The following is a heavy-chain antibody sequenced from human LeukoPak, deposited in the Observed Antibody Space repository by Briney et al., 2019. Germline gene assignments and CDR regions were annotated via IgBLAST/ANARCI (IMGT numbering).Heavy chain of an antibody. D-gene: IGHD1-26*01. CDR2: IYYSGST. Sequence: TSETLSLTCTVSGGSISSYYWSWIRQPPGKGLEWIGYIYYSGSTNYNPSLKSRVTISVDTSKNQFSLKLSSVTAADTAVYYCAREGGSYYFDCWGQGTLVTVSS. J-gene: IGHJ4*02. CDR3: AREGGSYYFDC. V-gene: IGHV4-59*01. CDR1: GGSISSYY.